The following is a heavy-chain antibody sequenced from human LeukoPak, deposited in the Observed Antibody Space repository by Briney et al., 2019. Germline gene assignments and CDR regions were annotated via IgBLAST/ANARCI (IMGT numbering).Heavy chain of an antibody. CDR2: ISSNGGST. CDR1: GFTFSSYA. Sequence: GGSLRLSCAASGFTFSSYAMHWVRQAPGKGLECVSAISSNGGSTYYANSVKGRFTISRDNSKNTLYLQMGSLRAEDMAVYYCARDLESGSYYKYGMDVWGQGTTVTVSS. V-gene: IGHV3-64*01. CDR3: ARDLESGSYYKYGMDV. D-gene: IGHD3-10*01. J-gene: IGHJ6*02.